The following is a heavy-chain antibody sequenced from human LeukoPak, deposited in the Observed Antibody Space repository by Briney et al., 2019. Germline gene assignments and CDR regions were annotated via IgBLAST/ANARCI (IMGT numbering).Heavy chain of an antibody. D-gene: IGHD6-13*01. CDR1: GGSFSGYY. Sequence: SETLSLTCAVYGGSFSGYYWSWIRQSPGKGLEWIGEINHSGTTHYNPSLKSRVTISVDTSKNQFSLKLRSVTAADTAVYYCARKEGGQLVNTRRWFDPWGQGTLVTVSS. V-gene: IGHV4-34*01. J-gene: IGHJ5*02. CDR3: ARKEGGQLVNTRRWFDP. CDR2: INHSGTT.